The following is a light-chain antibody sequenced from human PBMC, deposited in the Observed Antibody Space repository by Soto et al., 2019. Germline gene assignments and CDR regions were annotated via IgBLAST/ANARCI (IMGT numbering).Light chain of an antibody. Sequence: DIQMTQSPSTLSASVGDRVTITCRDSRSVSSWLAWYQQKPGKAPKLLIYKASSLESGVPSRFSGSGSGTEFTLTISSLQPDDFATYYSQQYNSYWTFGPGTKVEIK. V-gene: IGKV1-5*03. CDR3: QQYNSYWT. J-gene: IGKJ1*01. CDR2: KAS. CDR1: RSVSSW.